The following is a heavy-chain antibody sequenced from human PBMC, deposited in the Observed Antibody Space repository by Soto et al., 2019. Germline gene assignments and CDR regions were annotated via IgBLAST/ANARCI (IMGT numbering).Heavy chain of an antibody. CDR1: GGTFSSYA. CDR3: ARERVAATGNYYYYGMDV. D-gene: IGHD2-15*01. Sequence: SVKVSCKASGGTFSSYAISWVRQAPGQGLEWMGGIIPIFGTANYAQKFQGRVTITADESTSTAYMELSSLRSEDTAVYYCARERVAATGNYYYYGMDVWGQGTTVTVSS. CDR2: IIPIFGTA. V-gene: IGHV1-69*13. J-gene: IGHJ6*02.